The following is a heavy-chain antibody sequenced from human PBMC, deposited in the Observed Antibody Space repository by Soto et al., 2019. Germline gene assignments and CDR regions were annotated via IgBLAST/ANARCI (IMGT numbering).Heavy chain of an antibody. CDR3: ARATYDSSTYYLDY. V-gene: IGHV4-30-4*01. CDR2: IYYTGNT. Sequence: QVQLQESGPGLVKPSQTLSLTCTVSGASISGGDYYWTWIRQPPGKGLEWIGSIYYTGNTYSNPSLESRLSISVDPSNNQFALRLTSVTAPATAIYYCARATYDSSTYYLDYWGQGTLVTVSS. CDR1: GASISGGDYY. D-gene: IGHD3-22*01. J-gene: IGHJ4*02.